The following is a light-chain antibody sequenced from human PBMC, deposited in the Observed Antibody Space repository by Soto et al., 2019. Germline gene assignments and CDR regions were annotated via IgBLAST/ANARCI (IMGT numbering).Light chain of an antibody. CDR1: QSISTF. J-gene: IGKJ1*01. V-gene: IGKV1-39*01. CDR3: QQSYSTPPT. Sequence: DIQMTQSPSSLSASVGDRVTITCRASQSISTFLNWYQQKPGKAPKLLIYTASSLQSGVPSRFDGSGSGTDFTLTISSLQPEDFATYYCQQSYSTPPTFGQGTKVEIK. CDR2: TAS.